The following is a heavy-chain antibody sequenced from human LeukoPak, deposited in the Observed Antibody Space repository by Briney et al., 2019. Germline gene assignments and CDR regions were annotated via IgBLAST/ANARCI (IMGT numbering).Heavy chain of an antibody. J-gene: IGHJ4*02. CDR1: GFTFDDYG. Sequence: PGGSLTLSCAASGFTFDDYGMSWVRQAPGKGLEWVSGINWNGGSTVYADSVKGRFTISRDNAKNSLYLQMNSLRAEDTALYYCARARGYCSSTSCSLFDYWGQGTLVTVSS. V-gene: IGHV3-20*04. CDR3: ARARGYCSSTSCSLFDY. D-gene: IGHD2-2*01. CDR2: INWNGGST.